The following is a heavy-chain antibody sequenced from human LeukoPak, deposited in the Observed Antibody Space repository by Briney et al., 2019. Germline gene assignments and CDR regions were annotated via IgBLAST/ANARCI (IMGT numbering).Heavy chain of an antibody. Sequence: SETLSLTCTVSGGSISSYYWSWIRQPPGKGLEWIGCIYYSGSTNYNPSLKSRVTISVDTSKNQFSLKLSSVTAADTAVYYCAREDYDSSGYYNWGQGTLVTVSS. CDR3: AREDYDSSGYYN. CDR1: GGSISSYY. J-gene: IGHJ4*02. V-gene: IGHV4-59*01. D-gene: IGHD3-22*01. CDR2: IYYSGST.